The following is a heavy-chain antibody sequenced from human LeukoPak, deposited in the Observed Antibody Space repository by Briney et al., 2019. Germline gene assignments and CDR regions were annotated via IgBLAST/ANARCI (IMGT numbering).Heavy chain of an antibody. CDR1: GGSIRSSYYY. Sequence: SETLSLTCTVSGGSIRSSYYYWGWIRQPPGKGLEWIGSIYDSGSTYYNPSLKSRVTISVDTSKNQFSLKLSSVTAADTAVYYCARGRAYGTMVRGAFDYWGQGTLVTVSS. CDR2: IYDSGST. J-gene: IGHJ4*02. V-gene: IGHV4-39*07. D-gene: IGHD3-10*01. CDR3: ARGRAYGTMVRGAFDY.